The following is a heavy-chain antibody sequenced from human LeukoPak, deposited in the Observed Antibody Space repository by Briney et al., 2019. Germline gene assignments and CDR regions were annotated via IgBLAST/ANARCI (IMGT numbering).Heavy chain of an antibody. D-gene: IGHD5-12*01. CDR1: GGSVSSGSYY. Sequence: PSETLSLTCTVSGGSVSSGSYYWSWIRQPPGKGLEWIAYVTYSGSTNYNPSLKSRVTISVDTSKNQFSLKLSSVTAADTAVYYCARGRRGDYYYYGMEDVWGQGTTVTVSS. J-gene: IGHJ6*02. CDR2: VTYSGST. V-gene: IGHV4-61*01. CDR3: ARGRRGDYYYYGMEDV.